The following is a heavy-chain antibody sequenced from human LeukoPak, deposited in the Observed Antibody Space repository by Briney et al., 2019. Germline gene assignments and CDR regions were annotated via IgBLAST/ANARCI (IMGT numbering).Heavy chain of an antibody. D-gene: IGHD2-2*01. V-gene: IGHV4-39*07. CDR2: IYYSGST. Sequence: PSETLSLTCTVSGGSISSSSYYWGWIRQPPGKGLEWIGSIYYSGSTYYNPSLKSRVTISVDTSKNQFSLKLSSVTAADTAVYYCARFNRRGAKYCSSTSCSRHFDYWGQGTLVTVSS. CDR1: GGSISSSSYY. J-gene: IGHJ4*02. CDR3: ARFNRRGAKYCSSTSCSRHFDY.